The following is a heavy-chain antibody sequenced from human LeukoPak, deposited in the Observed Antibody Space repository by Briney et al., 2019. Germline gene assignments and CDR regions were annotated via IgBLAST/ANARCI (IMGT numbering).Heavy chain of an antibody. J-gene: IGHJ6*02. D-gene: IGHD6-13*01. CDR1: GYTFTSYG. CDR2: ISAYNGNT. CDR3: ARGPYSSSAWGNYYYYGMDV. Sequence: ASVKVSCKASGYTFTSYGISWVRQAPGQGLEWMGWISAYNGNTNYAQKLRGRVTMTTDTSTSTAYMELRSLRSDDTAVYYCARGPYSSSAWGNYYYYGMDVWGQGTTVTVSS. V-gene: IGHV1-18*01.